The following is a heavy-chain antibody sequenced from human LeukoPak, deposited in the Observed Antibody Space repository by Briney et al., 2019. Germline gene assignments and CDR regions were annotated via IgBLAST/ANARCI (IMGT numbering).Heavy chain of an antibody. CDR1: GYTFTAYY. J-gene: IGHJ4*02. D-gene: IGHD3-3*01. CDR2: INPNRGAT. V-gene: IGHV1-2*07. CDR3: STLDEIWSGYSGY. Sequence: ASVKVSCKASGYTFTAYYIHWVRQAPGQGLEWVGWINPNRGATHHAHRLHARVTMTTDPSINPAYLEMSRLTSCDPAVRSCSTLDEIWSGYSGYWGQGTLVTVSS.